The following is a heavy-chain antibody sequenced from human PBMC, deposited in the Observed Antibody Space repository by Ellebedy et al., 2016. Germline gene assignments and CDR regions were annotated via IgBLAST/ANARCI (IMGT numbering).Heavy chain of an antibody. J-gene: IGHJ6*02. CDR1: GGSITISRYY. V-gene: IGHV4-39*01. CDR2: IYYSGDT. Sequence: SETLSLTCTVSGGSITISRYYWGWIRQPPGMGREWIGSIYYSGDTSYNPALKSRVTISVDTSKSQFALKLSSGTAAETAGYFCARRGLGMDVWGLGTTVTVSS. CDR3: ARRGLGMDV.